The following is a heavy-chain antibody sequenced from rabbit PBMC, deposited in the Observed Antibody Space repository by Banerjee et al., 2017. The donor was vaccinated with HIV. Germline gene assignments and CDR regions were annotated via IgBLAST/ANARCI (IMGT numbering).Heavy chain of an antibody. J-gene: IGHJ4*01. D-gene: IGHD6-1*01. CDR1: GFSFSSSYW. CDR3: ARGSGYAGYPYAFNL. Sequence: QSLEESGGDLVKPGASLTLTCTASGFSFSSSYWICWVRQAPGKGLEWIACIYTGSDSTWYASWAKGRFTISKTSSTTVTLQMTSLTAADTATYFCARGSGYAGYPYAFNLWGQGTLVTV. V-gene: IGHV1S40*01. CDR2: IYTGSDST.